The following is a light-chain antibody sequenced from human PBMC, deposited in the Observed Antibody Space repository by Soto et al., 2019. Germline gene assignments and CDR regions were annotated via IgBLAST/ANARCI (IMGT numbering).Light chain of an antibody. J-gene: IGKJ2*01. CDR1: QSVSSY. CDR3: QQRSNWPYT. Sequence: IVLTQSPATLSLSPGESATLSCRASQSVSSYLAWYQQKPGQAPRLLIYDASNRATGIPARFSGSGSGTDFTLTISSLEPEDFAVYYCQQRSNWPYTFGQGTKVEIK. V-gene: IGKV3-11*01. CDR2: DAS.